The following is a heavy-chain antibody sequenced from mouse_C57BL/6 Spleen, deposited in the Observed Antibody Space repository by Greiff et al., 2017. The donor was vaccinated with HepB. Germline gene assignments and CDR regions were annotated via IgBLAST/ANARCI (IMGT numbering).Heavy chain of an antibody. V-gene: IGHV1-76*01. CDR2: IYPGSGNT. J-gene: IGHJ3*01. CDR1: GYTFTDYY. D-gene: IGHD1-1*01. Sequence: QVQLKQSGAELVRPGASVKLSCKASGYTFTDYYINWVKQRPGQGLEWIARIYPGSGNTYYNEKFKGKATLTAEKSSSTAYMQLSSLTSEDSAVYFCAREEIYYYGSSSAWFAYWGQGTLVTVSA. CDR3: AREEIYYYGSSSAWFAY.